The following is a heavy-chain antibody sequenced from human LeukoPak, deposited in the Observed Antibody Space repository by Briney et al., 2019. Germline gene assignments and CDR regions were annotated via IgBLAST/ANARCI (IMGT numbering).Heavy chain of an antibody. Sequence: GGSLRLSCTVSGFSVSCNYMSWVRQAPGKGLEWVSIIYSGGSTFYADSVKGRFTISRDKSKNTLYLQMNSLRAEDTAVYYCARWGPGVDYWGQGTLVTVSS. V-gene: IGHV3-66*01. D-gene: IGHD7-27*01. CDR2: IYSGGST. CDR1: GFSVSCNY. CDR3: ARWGPGVDY. J-gene: IGHJ4*02.